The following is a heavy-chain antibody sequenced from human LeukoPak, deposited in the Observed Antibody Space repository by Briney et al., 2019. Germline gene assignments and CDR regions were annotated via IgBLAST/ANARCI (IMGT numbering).Heavy chain of an antibody. CDR2: IYSSSDYI. V-gene: IGHV3-11*01. CDR1: GFIFSDFY. J-gene: IGHJ5*02. D-gene: IGHD1-1*01. CDR3: ARSQWNPGKTTQTT. Sequence: GGSLRLSCAGSGFIFSDFYMSWIRQAPGKGLEWVSLIYSSSDYIYYADSVKGRFTISRDNAKNSLYLQMNSLRAEDTAVFYCARSQWNPGKTTQTTWGQGTLVTVSS.